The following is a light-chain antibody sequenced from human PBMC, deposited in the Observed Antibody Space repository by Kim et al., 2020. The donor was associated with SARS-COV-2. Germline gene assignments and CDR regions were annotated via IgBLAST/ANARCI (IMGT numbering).Light chain of an antibody. CDR2: RNN. V-gene: IGLV1-47*01. CDR3: VAWDDSPSGMV. J-gene: IGLJ2*01. Sequence: QSVLTQPPSASGTPGQRVTISCFGSSSNIGSNYVHWYQQFPGTTPKLLIYRNNQRPSGVSDRFSGSKSGTSASLAISGLRSEDEADYYCVAWDDSPSGMVFGGGTQRTVL. CDR1: SSNIGSNY.